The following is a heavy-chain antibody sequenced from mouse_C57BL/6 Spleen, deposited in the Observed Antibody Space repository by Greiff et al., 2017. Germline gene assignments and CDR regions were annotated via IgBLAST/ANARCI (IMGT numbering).Heavy chain of an antibody. Sequence: QVQLQQPGAELVMPGASVKLSCKASGYTFTSYWMYWVKQRPGQGLEWIGEIDPSDSYTNYNQKFKGKSTLTVDKSSSTAYMQLSSLTSEDSAVYYCARVDYGSTHYYAMDYWGQGTSVTVSS. CDR2: IDPSDSYT. CDR3: ARVDYGSTHYYAMDY. V-gene: IGHV1-69*01. CDR1: GYTFTSYW. J-gene: IGHJ4*01. D-gene: IGHD1-1*01.